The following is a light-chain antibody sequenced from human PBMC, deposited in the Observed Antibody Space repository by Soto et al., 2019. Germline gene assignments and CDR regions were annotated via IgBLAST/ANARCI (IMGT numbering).Light chain of an antibody. CDR1: SSNIGGNT. V-gene: IGLV1-44*01. Sequence: QSVLTQPPSVSGTPGQRVTISCSGSSSNIGGNTINWYRQLPGTAPKLLIYSDNQRPSGVPDRFSASKSGTSASLAISGLQSEDEADYYCAAWDDSLNGRLFGGGTKVTVL. CDR2: SDN. J-gene: IGLJ3*02. CDR3: AAWDDSLNGRL.